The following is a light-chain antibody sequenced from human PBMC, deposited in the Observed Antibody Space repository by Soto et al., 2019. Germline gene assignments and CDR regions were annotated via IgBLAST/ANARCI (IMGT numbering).Light chain of an antibody. CDR2: LEGSGSY. CDR3: ETWDSNSWV. V-gene: IGLV4-60*02. Sequence: QSVLTQSSSASASLGSSVKLPSTLTSGHISYIIAGHQQQPGKAPRYLMKLEGSGSYNKGSGVPDRFSGSSSGADRYLTISNLQFEDEADYYCETWDSNSWVFGGGTKLTVL. J-gene: IGLJ3*02. CDR1: SGHISYI.